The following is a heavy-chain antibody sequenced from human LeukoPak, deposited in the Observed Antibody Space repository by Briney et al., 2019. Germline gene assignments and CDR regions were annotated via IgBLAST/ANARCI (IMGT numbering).Heavy chain of an antibody. CDR2: VYQSGST. CDR3: ARAVGSSSSKNWFDA. D-gene: IGHD2-2*01. J-gene: IGHJ5*02. CDR1: GYSITDGYY. Sequence: SETLSLTCGDSGYSITDGYYWGWIRQPPGKGPEYIGFVYQSGSTYYNPSLRRRVTMSVDTSKNQFSLNLTSVTAADTAVYFCARAVGSSSSKNWFDAWGQGTLVTVSS. V-gene: IGHV4-38-2*01.